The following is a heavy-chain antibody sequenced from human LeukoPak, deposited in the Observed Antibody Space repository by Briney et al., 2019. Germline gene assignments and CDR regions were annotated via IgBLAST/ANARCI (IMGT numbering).Heavy chain of an antibody. CDR2: IKQDGSAK. D-gene: IGHD6-19*01. CDR1: GFTFSSYA. Sequence: GGSLRLSCAASGFTFSSYAMNWVRQAPGKGLKWVANIKQDGSAKYYVDSVKGRFTISRDNAKNSLYLQMNSLGAEDTAVYYCARTIREQWLTIDYWGQGTLVTFSS. CDR3: ARTIREQWLTIDY. V-gene: IGHV3-7*04. J-gene: IGHJ4*02.